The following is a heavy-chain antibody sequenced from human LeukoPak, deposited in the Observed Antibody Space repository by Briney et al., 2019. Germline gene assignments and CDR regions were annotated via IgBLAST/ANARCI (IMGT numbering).Heavy chain of an antibody. Sequence: GASVKVSCKAFGYTFTSKWMHWVRQAPGQGPEWMGVISPSGDSTTYAQKFQGRVTLTRDMSTSTDYLELSSLRSEDTAVYYCARGRSRDFDYWGQGTLVTVSS. V-gene: IGHV1-46*01. J-gene: IGHJ4*02. CDR2: ISPSGDST. D-gene: IGHD5-24*01. CDR3: ARGRSRDFDY. CDR1: GYTFTSKW.